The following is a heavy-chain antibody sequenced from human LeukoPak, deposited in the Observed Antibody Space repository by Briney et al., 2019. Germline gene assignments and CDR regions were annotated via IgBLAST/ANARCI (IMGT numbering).Heavy chain of an antibody. Sequence: ASVKVSCKASGYTFTSYGISWVRQAPGQGLEWMGWISTYNGNTNYAQKLQGRVTMTTDTSTSTAYMELRSLRSDDTAVYYCARNDGSSGWYYFDYWGQGTLVTVSS. CDR2: ISTYNGNT. CDR3: ARNDGSSGWYYFDY. V-gene: IGHV1-18*01. CDR1: GYTFTSYG. D-gene: IGHD6-19*01. J-gene: IGHJ4*02.